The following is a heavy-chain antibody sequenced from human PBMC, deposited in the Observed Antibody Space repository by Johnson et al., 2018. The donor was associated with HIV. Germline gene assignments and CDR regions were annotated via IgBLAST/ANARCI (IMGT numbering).Heavy chain of an antibody. CDR2: IYSGDTT. D-gene: IGHD5-18*01. Sequence: VQLVESGGGLVQPGGSLRLSCASGFTVSTNYMSWVRQAPGKGLEWVSVIYSGDTTYYAYSVKGRFTISRDNSKNTLYLQMNSLRAEDTAVYYCARAYSYGAFDIWGQGTMVTVSS. V-gene: IGHV3-66*01. CDR1: GFTVSTNY. CDR3: ARAYSYGAFDI. J-gene: IGHJ3*02.